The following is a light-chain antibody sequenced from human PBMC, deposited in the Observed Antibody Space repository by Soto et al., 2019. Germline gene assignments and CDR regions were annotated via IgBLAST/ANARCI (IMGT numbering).Light chain of an antibody. CDR3: SSYAGNNIVV. V-gene: IGLV2-8*01. J-gene: IGLJ2*01. Sequence: QSALTHPPSVSGSPGQSVTISCSGTSGDVGGYNYVSWYQQHPGTAPKLVIYEVSERPSAVPDRFSGSKSGNTASLTVSGLQADDEADYYCSSYAGNNIVVFGGGTQLTVL. CDR2: EVS. CDR1: SGDVGGYNY.